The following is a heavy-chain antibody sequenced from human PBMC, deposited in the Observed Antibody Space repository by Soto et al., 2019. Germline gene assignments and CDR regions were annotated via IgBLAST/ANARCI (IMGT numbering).Heavy chain of an antibody. Sequence: ASVKVSCKASGYTFNDYIIHWVRQAPGQGLEWVGWINPKSGGTSHAQKFLGWVTMTRDTSITTAYMALSRLKSDDTAVYYCARGDSTDCSNGVCSFYYYYDMDVWGQGTTVTFSS. V-gene: IGHV1-2*04. D-gene: IGHD2-8*01. CDR1: GYTFNDYI. CDR3: ARGDSTDCSNGVCSFYYYYDMDV. CDR2: INPKSGGT. J-gene: IGHJ6*02.